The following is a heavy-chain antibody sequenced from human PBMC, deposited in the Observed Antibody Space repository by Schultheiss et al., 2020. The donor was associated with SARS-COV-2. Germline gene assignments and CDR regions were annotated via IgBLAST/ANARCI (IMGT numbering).Heavy chain of an antibody. D-gene: IGHD2-21*01. CDR1: GGTFSSYA. Sequence: SVKVSCKASGGTFSSYAISWVRQAPGQGLEWMGRIIPIFGTANYAQKFQGRVTITADESTSTAYMELRSLRSDDTAVYFCARVGGDFDALDIWGQGTMVTVSS. J-gene: IGHJ3*02. V-gene: IGHV1-69*13. CDR2: IIPIFGTA. CDR3: ARVGGDFDALDI.